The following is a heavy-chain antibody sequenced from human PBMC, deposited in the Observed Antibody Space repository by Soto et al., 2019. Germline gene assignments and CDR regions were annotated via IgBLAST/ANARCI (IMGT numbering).Heavy chain of an antibody. D-gene: IGHD3-16*01. J-gene: IGHJ5*02. CDR3: VREGGDNWCDP. Sequence: QVQLQESGPGLVKPSQTLSLTCTVSGGSISSGDYYWSWILQPPGKGLEWIGYIYYSGSTFYNPSLKNRVTISLDTSKIQFSLKLSSVPAADTAVYYCVREGGDNWCDPWGQGTLVTVSS. CDR2: IYYSGST. V-gene: IGHV4-30-4*01. CDR1: GGSISSGDYY.